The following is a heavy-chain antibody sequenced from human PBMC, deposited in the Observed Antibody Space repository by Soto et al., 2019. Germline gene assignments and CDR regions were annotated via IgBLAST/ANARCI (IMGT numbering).Heavy chain of an antibody. D-gene: IGHD2-2*02. CDR3: ARDQRYISAPYFDY. J-gene: IGHJ4*02. CDR2: ISYDGSNK. Sequence: GGSLRLSCAASGFTFSYFAMHWVRQAPGKGLEWVAVISYDGSNKYYADSVKGRFSISRDNSKNTLYLQMNSLRVEDTAVYYCARDQRYISAPYFDYWGQGTLVTVSS. CDR1: GFTFSYFA. V-gene: IGHV3-30-3*01.